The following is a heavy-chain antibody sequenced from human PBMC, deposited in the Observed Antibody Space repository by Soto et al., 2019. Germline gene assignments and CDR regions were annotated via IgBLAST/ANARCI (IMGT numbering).Heavy chain of an antibody. CDR1: GFTFSSYA. D-gene: IGHD3-9*01. V-gene: IGHV3-23*01. Sequence: GGSLRLSCAASGFTFSSYAMSWVRQAPGKGLEWVSAISGSGGSTYYADSVKGRFTISRDNSKNTLYLQMNSLRAEDTAVYYCAKDPSDRLASEAFDYWGQGTLVTVSS. CDR3: AKDPSDRLASEAFDY. CDR2: ISGSGGST. J-gene: IGHJ4*02.